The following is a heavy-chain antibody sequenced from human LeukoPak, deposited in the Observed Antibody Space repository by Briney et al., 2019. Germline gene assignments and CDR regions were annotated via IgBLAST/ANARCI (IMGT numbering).Heavy chain of an antibody. CDR1: GFTFSSYG. Sequence: GXSLRLSCAASGFTFSSYGMHWVRQAPGKGLEWVAFIRYDGSNKYYADSVKGRFAISRDNSKNTLYLQMNSLRAEDTAVYYCAKDYYDFWSGYYPDYWGQGTLVTVSS. CDR3: AKDYYDFWSGYYPDY. D-gene: IGHD3-3*01. V-gene: IGHV3-30*02. J-gene: IGHJ4*02. CDR2: IRYDGSNK.